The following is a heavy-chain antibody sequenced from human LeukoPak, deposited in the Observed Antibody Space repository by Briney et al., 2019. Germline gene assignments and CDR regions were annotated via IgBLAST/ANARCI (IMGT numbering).Heavy chain of an antibody. D-gene: IGHD2/OR15-2a*01. CDR1: GYSISSGYY. CDR2: IYHSGST. Sequence: PSETLSLTCAVSGYSISSGYYWAWIRQPPGKGLEWIGSIYHSGSTYYNPSLKSRVTISVDTSKNQFSLKLSSVTAADTAVYYCANGGDFYYFDYWGQGTLVTVSS. V-gene: IGHV4-38-2*01. CDR3: ANGGDFYYFDY. J-gene: IGHJ4*02.